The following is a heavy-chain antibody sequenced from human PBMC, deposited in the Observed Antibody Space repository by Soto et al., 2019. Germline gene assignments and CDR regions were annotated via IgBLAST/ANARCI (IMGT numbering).Heavy chain of an antibody. CDR3: AGEALGAKGADY. Sequence: QVQLVQSGAEVKRPGSSVKVSCESSGDTFNSYLISWVRQAPGQGLEWMGGVIPIIRVTHYAQQFQGRVSLRAGRSTGAPYMDVTNVGFDVPAFYYCAGEALGAKGADYWGQGTLVTGSS. V-gene: IGHV1-69*17. CDR1: GDTFNSYL. J-gene: IGHJ4*02. D-gene: IGHD3-16*01. CDR2: VIPIIRVT.